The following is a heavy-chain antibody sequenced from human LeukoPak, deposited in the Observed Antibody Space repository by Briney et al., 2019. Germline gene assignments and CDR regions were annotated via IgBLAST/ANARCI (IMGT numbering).Heavy chain of an antibody. CDR3: ARDGYSGRFDP. Sequence: SETLSLTCTVSGGSISSGSYYWGWIRQPPGKGLEWIGSIYYSGSTYYNPSLKSRVTISVDTSKNQFSLKLSSVTAADTAVYYCARDGYSGRFDPWGQGTLVTVSS. D-gene: IGHD1-26*01. J-gene: IGHJ5*02. V-gene: IGHV4-39*07. CDR2: IYYSGST. CDR1: GGSISSGSYY.